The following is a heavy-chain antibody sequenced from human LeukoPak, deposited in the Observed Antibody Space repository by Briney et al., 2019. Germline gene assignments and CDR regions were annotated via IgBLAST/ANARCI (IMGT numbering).Heavy chain of an antibody. CDR3: ARARYGAYEGYFDY. D-gene: IGHD4-17*01. CDR2: ISSSSSYI. J-gene: IGHJ4*02. CDR1: GFTFSSYS. Sequence: GGSLRLACAASGFTFSSYSMNWVRQAPGKGLGWVSSISSSSSYIYYADSVNGRFTISRDNAKNSLYLQMNSLRAEDTAVYYCARARYGAYEGYFDYWGQGTLVTVSS. V-gene: IGHV3-21*01.